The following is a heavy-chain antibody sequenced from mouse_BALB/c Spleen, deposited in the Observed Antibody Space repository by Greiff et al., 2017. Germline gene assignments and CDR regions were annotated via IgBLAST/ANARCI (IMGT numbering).Heavy chain of an antibody. CDR3: TRDGNYWYFDV. CDR1: GYTFTDYE. D-gene: IGHD2-1*01. J-gene: IGHJ1*01. Sequence: VQLQQSGAELVRPGASVTLSCKASGYTFTDYEMHWVKQTPVHGLEWIGAIDPETGGTAYNQKFKGKATLTADKSSSTAYMELRSLTSEDSAVYYCTRDGNYWYFDVWGAGTTVTVSS. V-gene: IGHV1-15*01. CDR2: IDPETGGT.